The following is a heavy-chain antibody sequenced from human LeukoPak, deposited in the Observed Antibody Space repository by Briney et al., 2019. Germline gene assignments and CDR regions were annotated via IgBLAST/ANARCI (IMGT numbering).Heavy chain of an antibody. CDR2: IYDSGSA. CDR3: ARVGVDYSGNVLKYFFDY. Sequence: SETLSLTCTVSGGSISSYQWSWIRQPPGKGLEWIGNIYDSGSANYNPSLKSRVVISVDTSKNQFSLNLTPVTAADTAVYYCARVGVDYSGNVLKYFFDYWGPGTLVTVSS. D-gene: IGHD4-23*01. J-gene: IGHJ4*02. V-gene: IGHV4-59*01. CDR1: GGSISSYQ.